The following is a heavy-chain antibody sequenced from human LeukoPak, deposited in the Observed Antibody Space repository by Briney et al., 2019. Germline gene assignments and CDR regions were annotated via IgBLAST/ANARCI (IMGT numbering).Heavy chain of an antibody. CDR2: ISYDGSNK. CDR1: GFTFSSYA. Sequence: PGGSLRLSCAASGFTFSSYAMHWVRQAPAKGLEWVAVISYDGSNKYYADSVKGRFTISRDNSKNTLYLQMNSLRAEDTAVYYCAREPSVWGQGTTVTVSS. J-gene: IGHJ6*02. CDR3: AREPSV. V-gene: IGHV3-30*04.